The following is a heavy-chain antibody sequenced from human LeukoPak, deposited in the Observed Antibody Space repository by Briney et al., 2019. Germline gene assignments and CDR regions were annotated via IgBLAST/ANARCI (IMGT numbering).Heavy chain of an antibody. CDR2: IDPGDSDN. CDR3: ARASRDGYNQNFDH. CDR1: GYSFTTYW. V-gene: IGHV5-51*01. J-gene: IGHJ4*02. D-gene: IGHD5-24*01. Sequence: GESLKISCKGSGYSFTTYWIAWVRQMPGKSLEGIGIIDPGDSDNRYSPSFQGQVTISADRSTSPAYLQWSSLRASDTAMYYCARASRDGYNQNFDHWGQGTLVTVSS.